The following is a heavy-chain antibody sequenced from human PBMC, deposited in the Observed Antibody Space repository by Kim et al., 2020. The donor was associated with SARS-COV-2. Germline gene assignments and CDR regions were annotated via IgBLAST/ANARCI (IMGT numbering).Heavy chain of an antibody. CDR1: GASSSRRNYF. Sequence: SETLSLTCNVSGASSSRRNYFWGWFRLPPGKGLEWIGSIYSTGSTYYSPTLKSRLTISEDASKTQFSLTLTSVTASDTAIYYCASLPFGNWNYFNYFGQGVLVPVSS. D-gene: IGHD3-10*01. CDR3: ASLPFGNWNYFNY. J-gene: IGHJ4*02. V-gene: IGHV4-39*01. CDR2: IYSTGST.